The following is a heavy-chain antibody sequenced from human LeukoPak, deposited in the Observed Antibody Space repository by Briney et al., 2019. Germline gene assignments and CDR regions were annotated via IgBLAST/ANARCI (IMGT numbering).Heavy chain of an antibody. CDR3: ARCYYASGSYYNFPLYYYGMDV. V-gene: IGHV3-30*04. Sequence: PGGSLRLSCAASGFTFCSYAMQWVRQAPGKGLEWVAVISYDGSNKYYADSVRGRFTISRDNPKNTLYLQMNSLRAGDTAVYYCARCYYASGSYYNFPLYYYGMDVWGQGTTVTVSS. J-gene: IGHJ6*02. D-gene: IGHD3-10*01. CDR2: ISYDGSNK. CDR1: GFTFCSYA.